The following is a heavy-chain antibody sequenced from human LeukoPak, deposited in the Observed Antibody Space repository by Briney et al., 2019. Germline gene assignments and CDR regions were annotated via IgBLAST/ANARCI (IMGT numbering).Heavy chain of an antibody. J-gene: IGHJ4*01. Sequence: SETLSLTCTVSGGSISSSYYYWGWIRQPPGKGLEWIGSIYSSGSTYYNPSLKSRVTISVDTSKNQFSLKLSSVTAADTAVYYWGERGERATTSLIYFWGQGNLVTVSS. CDR1: GGSISSSYYY. CDR2: IYSSGST. CDR3: GERGERATTSLIYF. D-gene: IGHD5-24*01. V-gene: IGHV4-39*01.